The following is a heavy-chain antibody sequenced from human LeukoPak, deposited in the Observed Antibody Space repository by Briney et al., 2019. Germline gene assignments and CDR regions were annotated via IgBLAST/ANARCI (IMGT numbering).Heavy chain of an antibody. V-gene: IGHV1-2*02. Sequence: ASVKVSCKASGYTFTSYDINWVRQAPGQGLEWMGWINPNSGGTNYAQKFQGRVTMTRDTSISTAYMELSRLRSDDTAVYYCARGDILTGYYLSWGQGTLVTVSS. J-gene: IGHJ5*02. CDR3: ARGDILTGYYLS. CDR1: GYTFTSYD. CDR2: INPNSGGT. D-gene: IGHD3-9*01.